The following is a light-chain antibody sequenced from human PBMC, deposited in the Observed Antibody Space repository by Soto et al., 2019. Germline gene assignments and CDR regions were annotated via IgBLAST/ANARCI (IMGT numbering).Light chain of an antibody. J-gene: IGLJ1*01. V-gene: IGLV2-23*02. CDR3: CSYARSSTYV. CDR2: EVS. Sequence: ALTQPASVSGSPGQSITISGTGTSSDVGSYNLVSWYQQHPGKAPKLMIFEVSKRPSGLSNRFSASKSGNTASLTISGLQAEDEADYYCCSYARSSTYVFGTGTKVTVL. CDR1: SSDVGSYNL.